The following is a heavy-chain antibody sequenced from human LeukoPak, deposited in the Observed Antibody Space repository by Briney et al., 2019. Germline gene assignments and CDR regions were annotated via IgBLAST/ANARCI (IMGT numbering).Heavy chain of an antibody. V-gene: IGHV3-53*01. D-gene: IGHD3-10*01. CDR2: TYSDGGT. Sequence: PGGSLRLSCAASGFIVSTNDMSWVRQAPGKGLEWVSITYSDGGTYYAESVKGRFTISRDNSKNTLYLQMNSLRAEDTAVYYCARESRFGESFFDYWGQGTLVSASS. J-gene: IGHJ4*02. CDR1: GFIVSTND. CDR3: ARESRFGESFFDY.